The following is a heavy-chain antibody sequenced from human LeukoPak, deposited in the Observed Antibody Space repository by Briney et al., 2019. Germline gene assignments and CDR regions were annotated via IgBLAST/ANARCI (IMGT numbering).Heavy chain of an antibody. CDR1: GFTFSGYG. V-gene: IGHV3-30*18. Sequence: GGSLRLSCAASGFTFSGYGMHWVRQAPGKGLEWVAVISYDGSNEYYADPVKGRFTISRDNSKNTLYLQMSSLRAEDTAVYYCAKEFNRGLPDYWGQGTLVTVSS. D-gene: IGHD2-21*01. CDR2: ISYDGSNE. CDR3: AKEFNRGLPDY. J-gene: IGHJ4*02.